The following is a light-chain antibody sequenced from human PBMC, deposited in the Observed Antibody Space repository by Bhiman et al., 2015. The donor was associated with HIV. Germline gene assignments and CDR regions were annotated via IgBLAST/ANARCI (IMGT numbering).Light chain of an antibody. CDR3: QAWDRSTAF. CDR1: KLGDRY. Sequence: SYGLTQPPSVSVSPGQTASITCSGEKLGDRYSSWYQQKPGQSPVLVIYQDSKRPSGIPERFSGSNSGNTATLTISGTQAIDEADFYCQAWDRSTAFFGTGTKVTVL. J-gene: IGLJ1*01. CDR2: QDS. V-gene: IGLV3-1*01.